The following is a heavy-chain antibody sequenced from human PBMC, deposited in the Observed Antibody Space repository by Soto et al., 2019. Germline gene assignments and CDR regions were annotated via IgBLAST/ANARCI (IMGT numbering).Heavy chain of an antibody. J-gene: IGHJ6*02. Sequence: GGSLRLSCAASGFTFSSYGMHWVRQAPSKGLEWVAVISYDGSNKYYADSVKGRFTISRDNSKNTLYLQMNSLRAEDTAVYYCAKDQWELPPSIHYYYGMDVWGQGTTVTVSS. V-gene: IGHV3-30*18. CDR1: GFTFSSYG. CDR2: ISYDGSNK. CDR3: AKDQWELPPSIHYYYGMDV. D-gene: IGHD1-26*01.